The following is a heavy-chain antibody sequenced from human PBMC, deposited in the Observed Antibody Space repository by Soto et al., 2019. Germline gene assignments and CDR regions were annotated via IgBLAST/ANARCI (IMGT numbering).Heavy chain of an antibody. CDR3: ARDGTDNWV. CDR2: IDSGGAT. D-gene: IGHD1-1*01. J-gene: IGHJ4*02. V-gene: IGHV3-66*01. Sequence: EVQLVESGGGLVQPGGSLRLSCAASGFTVSNNSMRWVRQAPGKGLEWVSLIDSGGATYYADSVKGRFTISRDNSKNTLYLQMNSLRAEDTAVYYCARDGTDNWVGGQGILVTVSS. CDR1: GFTVSNNS.